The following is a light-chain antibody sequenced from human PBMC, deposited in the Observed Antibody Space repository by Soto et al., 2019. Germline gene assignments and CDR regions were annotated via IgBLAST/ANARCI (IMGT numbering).Light chain of an antibody. CDR2: DDR. J-gene: IGLJ1*01. Sequence: SYELAQPPSVSVAPGQTATITCGGNRIGYKTVHWYQQKPGQAPVVVVHDDRDRPSGIPERFSGANAGDTATLTISRVEAGDEADYCCQVWDSSRDQCVFGTGTKLTVL. CDR3: QVWDSSRDQCV. V-gene: IGLV3-21*02. CDR1: RIGYKT.